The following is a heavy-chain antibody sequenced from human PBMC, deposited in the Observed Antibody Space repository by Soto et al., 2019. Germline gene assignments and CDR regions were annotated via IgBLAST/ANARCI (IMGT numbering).Heavy chain of an antibody. V-gene: IGHV3-23*01. J-gene: IGHJ3*02. CDR1: GFSFTNYV. CDR2: ISGSGDST. D-gene: IGHD1-7*01. CDR3: VRRAITATTSWGSFEI. Sequence: EVQLLESGGGLVQPGGSLRLSCAASGFSFTNYVMNWVRQTPGKGLEWVSTISGSGDSTYYTDSVKGRFTISRDNSKSTLFLQMNSLRADDTAVYYCVRRAITATTSWGSFEIWGQGTMVTVSS.